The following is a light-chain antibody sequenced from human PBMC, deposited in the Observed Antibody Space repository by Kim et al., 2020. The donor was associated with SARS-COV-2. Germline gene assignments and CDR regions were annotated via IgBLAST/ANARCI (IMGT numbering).Light chain of an antibody. J-gene: IGKJ2*01. V-gene: IGKV1-13*02. Sequence: AIQLTQSPSSLSASVGDRVTITCRASQGFGSALAWYQQKPGKAPKLLIYDASSLESGVPSRFSGSGSGTDFTLTISSLQPEDFATYYWQQFNSYPVFGQGTKLEIK. CDR1: QGFGSA. CDR3: QQFNSYPV. CDR2: DAS.